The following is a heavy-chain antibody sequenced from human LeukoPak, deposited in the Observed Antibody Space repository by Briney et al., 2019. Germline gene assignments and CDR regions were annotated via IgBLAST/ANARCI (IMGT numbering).Heavy chain of an antibody. CDR2: INHSGST. V-gene: IGHV4-34*01. CDR3: ARDRRIAAAGTYPRGDAFDI. J-gene: IGHJ3*02. Sequence: SETLSLTCAVYGGSFSGYYWSWIRQPPGKGLEWIGEINHSGSTNYNPSLKSRVTISVDTSKNQFSLKLSSVTAADTAVYYCARDRRIAAAGTYPRGDAFDIWGQGTMVTVSS. D-gene: IGHD6-13*01. CDR1: GGSFSGYY.